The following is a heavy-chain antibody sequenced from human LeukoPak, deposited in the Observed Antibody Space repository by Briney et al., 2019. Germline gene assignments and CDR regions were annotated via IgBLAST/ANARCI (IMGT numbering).Heavy chain of an antibody. V-gene: IGHV3-33*08. J-gene: IGHJ4*02. Sequence: GGSLRLSCAASGLTFSSYGMHWVRQAPGKGLEWVAIIWYDGSNKYYADSVKGRFTISRDNSKNTVYLQMNSLRAEDSAVYYCARNTDYYFDYWGQGTLVTVSS. CDR2: IWYDGSNK. CDR3: ARNTDYYFDY. CDR1: GLTFSSYG. D-gene: IGHD5-18*01.